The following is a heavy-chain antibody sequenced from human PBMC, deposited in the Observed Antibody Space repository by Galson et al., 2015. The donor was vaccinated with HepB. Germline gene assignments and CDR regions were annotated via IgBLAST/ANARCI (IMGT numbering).Heavy chain of an antibody. D-gene: IGHD6-19*01. Sequence: SVKVSCKASGYTFTDYYMHWVRQSPGQGLEWMGRINPSSGATKYAQKFQGRVTMTRDTSISMTRDASIGTAYMEVSSLRSDDTAVYYCVREVAVVGFDYWGQGTLVTVSS. CDR2: INPSSGAT. CDR1: GYTFTDYY. CDR3: VREVAVVGFDY. V-gene: IGHV1-2*06. J-gene: IGHJ4*02.